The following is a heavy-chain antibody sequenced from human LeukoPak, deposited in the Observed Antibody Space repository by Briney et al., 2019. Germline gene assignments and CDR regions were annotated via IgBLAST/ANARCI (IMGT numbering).Heavy chain of an antibody. CDR3: ARGRLELRVIPDY. CDR1: GLTFSSYS. V-gene: IGHV3-48*01. D-gene: IGHD1-7*01. J-gene: IGHJ4*02. CDR2: ISSSSSTI. Sequence: PGGSLRLSCAASGLTFSSYSMNWVRQAPGKGLEWVSYISSSSSTIYYADSVKGRFTISRDNAKNSLYLQMNSLRAEDTAVYYCARGRLELRVIPDYWGQGTLVTVSS.